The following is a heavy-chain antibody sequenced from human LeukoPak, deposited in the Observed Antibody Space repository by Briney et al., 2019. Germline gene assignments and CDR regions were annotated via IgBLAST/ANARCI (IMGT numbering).Heavy chain of an antibody. CDR1: GFTFSTYA. CDR2: ICGSGGCT. CDR3: ASAPFYDYVWGSYRYRGLFDN. D-gene: IGHD3-16*02. Sequence: GGSLRLSCAASGFTFSTYAMSWVRQAPGRGLEWVSGICGSGGCTYYADSVKGRFTISRDNSKNTLYLQMNSLRVEDTAVYYCASAPFYDYVWGSYRYRGLFDNWGQGTLVSVSS. J-gene: IGHJ4*02. V-gene: IGHV3-23*01.